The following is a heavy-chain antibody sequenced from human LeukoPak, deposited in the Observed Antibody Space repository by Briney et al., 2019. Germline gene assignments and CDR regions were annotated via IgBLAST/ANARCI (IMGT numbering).Heavy chain of an antibody. J-gene: IGHJ4*02. CDR2: ISYDGSNK. D-gene: IGHD1-26*01. Sequence: GGSLRLSCAASGFTFSSYGMHWVRQAPGKGLEWVAVISYDGSNKYYADSVKGRFTISRDNSKNTLYLQMNSLRAEDTAVYYCAKDGIDLTRSFDYWGQGTLVTVSS. V-gene: IGHV3-30*18. CDR3: AKDGIDLTRSFDY. CDR1: GFTFSSYG.